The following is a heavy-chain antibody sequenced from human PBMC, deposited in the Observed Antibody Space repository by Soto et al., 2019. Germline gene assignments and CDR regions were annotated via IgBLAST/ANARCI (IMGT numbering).Heavy chain of an antibody. CDR2: IHYSGSV. CDR1: GGSISSDHYH. V-gene: IGHV4-30-4*01. CDR3: VREDEGGDRDYYGLDV. D-gene: IGHD5-18*01. J-gene: IGHJ6*02. Sequence: QVQLQESGPGLVRPSQTLSLTCTVSGGSISSDHYHWTWIRQTPGKGLEWIGYIHYSGSVYYNPSLRSRVTMSVDTSKNLFSPKLRSVTAADTAVYFCVREDEGGDRDYYGLDVWGQGTTVTVSS.